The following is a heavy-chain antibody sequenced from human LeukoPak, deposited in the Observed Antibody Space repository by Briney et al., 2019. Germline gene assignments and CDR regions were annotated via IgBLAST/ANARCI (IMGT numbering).Heavy chain of an antibody. CDR3: ARLYQQSKWKYYYYYMDV. D-gene: IGHD1-1*01. Sequence: SETMSLTCSVSGASFSTNYWSWIRQPPGRGLEWIGYVFDSGSTNYNLSLKRRVTISVDTSTKQFSLRLSSVTAADTAVYYCARLYQQSKWKYYYYYMDVWGKGTAVTVSS. CDR2: VFDSGST. J-gene: IGHJ6*03. V-gene: IGHV4-59*01. CDR1: GASFSTNY.